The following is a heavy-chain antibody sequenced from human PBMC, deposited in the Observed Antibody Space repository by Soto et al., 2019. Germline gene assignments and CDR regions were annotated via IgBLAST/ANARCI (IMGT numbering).Heavy chain of an antibody. J-gene: IGHJ4*02. V-gene: IGHV3-21*01. Sequence: GGSLRLSCVGSGFIFSDYSMNWVRQAPGKGLEWVAAISSSGGHTFYADSVKGRFTISRDNPKNSLFLQMSSLGAEDTAVYWCASLVGRSNFDSWGQGTLLTVSS. CDR2: ISSSGGHT. CDR3: ASLVGRSNFDS. D-gene: IGHD3-10*01. CDR1: GFIFSDYS.